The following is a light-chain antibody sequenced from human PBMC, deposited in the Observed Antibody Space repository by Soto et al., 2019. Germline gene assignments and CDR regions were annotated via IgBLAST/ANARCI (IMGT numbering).Light chain of an antibody. V-gene: IGLV1-40*01. Sequence: QSVLTQPPSVSGAPGQRVSISCTGSSSNIGARYDVHWYQQPPGAAPKLLIYANTNRPSGVPDRFSGSKSGTSASLAITGLQAEDEADYYCQSYDSSLSGYVFGTGTKVTVL. J-gene: IGLJ1*01. CDR3: QSYDSSLSGYV. CDR2: ANT. CDR1: SSNIGARYD.